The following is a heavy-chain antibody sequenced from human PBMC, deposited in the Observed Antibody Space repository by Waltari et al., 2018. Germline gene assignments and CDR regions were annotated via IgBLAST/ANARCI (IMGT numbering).Heavy chain of an antibody. J-gene: IGHJ4*02. V-gene: IGHV3-53*01. CDR1: GFTVSSNY. CDR3: AGIYSGSWADY. Sequence: EVQLVESGGGLIQPGGSLRLSCAASGFTVSSNYMSWVRQAPGQGLEWVSFIYSGGSTYYADSVKGRFTSSRDNSKNTLYLQMSSLRAEDTAEYYCAGIYSGSWADYWGQGTLVTVSS. D-gene: IGHD6-13*01. CDR2: IYSGGST.